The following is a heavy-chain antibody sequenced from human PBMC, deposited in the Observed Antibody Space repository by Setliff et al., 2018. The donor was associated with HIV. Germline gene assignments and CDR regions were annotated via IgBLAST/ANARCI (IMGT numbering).Heavy chain of an antibody. CDR2: IIPIFGTA. J-gene: IGHJ5*02. CDR3: ARAAPIRGNWFDP. CDR1: GGTFSSYA. D-gene: IGHD1-26*01. V-gene: IGHV1-69*05. Sequence: SVKVSCKASGGTFSSYAISWVRQAPGQGLEWMGGIIPIFGTANYAQKFQGRVTITTDTSTSTAYMELRSLRSDDTAVYYCARAAPIRGNWFDPWGQGTLVTVSS.